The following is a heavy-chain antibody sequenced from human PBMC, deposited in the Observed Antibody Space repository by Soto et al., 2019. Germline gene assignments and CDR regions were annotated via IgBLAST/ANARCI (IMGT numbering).Heavy chain of an antibody. D-gene: IGHD4-17*01. V-gene: IGHV3-23*01. CDR2: ISGSGGST. J-gene: IGHJ4*02. CDR3: ARPKNDYGDYANFDY. CDR1: GFTVSSYA. Sequence: GGSLRLSCASCGFTVSSYAMSLARQAPGKGLEWVSAISGSGGSTYYADSVKGRFTISRDNSKNTLYLQMNSLRAEDTAVYYCARPKNDYGDYANFDYWGQGTLVTVSS.